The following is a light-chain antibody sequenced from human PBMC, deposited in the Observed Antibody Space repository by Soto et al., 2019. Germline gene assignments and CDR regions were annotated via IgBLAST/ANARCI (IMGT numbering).Light chain of an antibody. CDR2: GAS. Sequence: EIVLTQSPGTLSLSPGERATLSCRASQSVSSINLAWYQQKPGQAPRIRIYGASSRATGIPARFSGIGSGQDFTLTIGILEHEESAVHYCQHYGSSPWTLGHGTKVEIK. V-gene: IGKV3-20*01. CDR1: QSVSSIN. CDR3: QHYGSSPWT. J-gene: IGKJ1*01.